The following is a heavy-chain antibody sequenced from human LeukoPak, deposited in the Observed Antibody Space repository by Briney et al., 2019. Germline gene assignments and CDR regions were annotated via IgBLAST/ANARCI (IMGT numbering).Heavy chain of an antibody. J-gene: IGHJ4*02. CDR3: ARHKSVVISANGIFDH. V-gene: IGHV4-59*08. D-gene: IGHD2-21*01. Sequence: PSETLSLTCTVSGCSISSYYWSWIRQPPGKGLEWIGYIYYRGNTWYNPSLKTRVTISVDTSKNQFSLNLNSVAAADTAVYYCARHKSVVISANGIFDHWGQGTLVSVSS. CDR2: IYYRGNT. CDR1: GCSISSYY.